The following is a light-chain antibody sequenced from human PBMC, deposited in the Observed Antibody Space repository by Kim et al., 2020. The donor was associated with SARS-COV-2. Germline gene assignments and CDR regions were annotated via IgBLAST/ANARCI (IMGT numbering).Light chain of an antibody. CDR1: QDIRND. J-gene: IGKJ1*01. Sequence: DIQMTQSPSSLSASVGDRVTITCRASQDIRNDLVWYQQKPGKVPKRLISAASRLQSGVSSRFSGSGSGTEFTLTVSSLQPEDFATYYCLQLYSYPRTFGQGTKVDIK. CDR2: AAS. V-gene: IGKV1-17*01. CDR3: LQLYSYPRT.